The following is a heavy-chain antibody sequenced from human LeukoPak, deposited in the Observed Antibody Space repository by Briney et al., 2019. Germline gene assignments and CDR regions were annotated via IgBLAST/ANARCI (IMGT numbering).Heavy chain of an antibody. D-gene: IGHD7-27*01. CDR2: ISCSGGST. J-gene: IGHJ4*02. V-gene: IGHV3-23*01. CDR3: AKDGGLWVSAHWGDS. CDR1: GFTFSSYA. Sequence: GGSLRLSCAASGFTFSSYAMSWVRQAPGKGLEWVSAISCSGGSTYYADSVKGRFTVSRDNSKNTLFLQMNSLRAEDTAVYYCAKDGGLWVSAHWGDSWGRGTLVTVSS.